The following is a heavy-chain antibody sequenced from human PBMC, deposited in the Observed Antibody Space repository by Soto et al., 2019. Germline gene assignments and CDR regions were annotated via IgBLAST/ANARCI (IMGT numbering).Heavy chain of an antibody. V-gene: IGHV3-66*01. CDR3: AKDPDYYDSSGYRPL. J-gene: IGHJ4*02. CDR2: IYSGGST. Sequence: GGSLRLSCAASGFTVSSNYMSWVRQAPGKGLEWVSVIYSGGSTYYADSVKGRFTISRDNAKNSLYLQMNSLRDEDTAVHYCAKDPDYYDSSGYRPLWGQGTLVTVSS. CDR1: GFTVSSNY. D-gene: IGHD3-22*01.